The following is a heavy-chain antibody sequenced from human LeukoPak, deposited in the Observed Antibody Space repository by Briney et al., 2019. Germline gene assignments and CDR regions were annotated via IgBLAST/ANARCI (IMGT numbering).Heavy chain of an antibody. CDR1: GYTFTTYY. V-gene: IGHV1-46*01. J-gene: IGHJ3*02. CDR3: ARVSSGTRDAFDI. Sequence: ASVKVSCKASGYTFTTYYMHWVRQAPGQGLEWTGIINPSGGSTSYAQKFQGRVTMTRDMSTSTVYMELNSLRSEDTAVYYCARVSSGTRDAFDIWGQGTMVTVSS. CDR2: INPSGGST. D-gene: IGHD3-10*01.